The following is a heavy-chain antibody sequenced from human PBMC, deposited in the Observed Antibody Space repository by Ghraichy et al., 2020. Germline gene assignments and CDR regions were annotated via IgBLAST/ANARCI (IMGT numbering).Heavy chain of an antibody. CDR2: INPSGGTT. CDR1: GETFTSYY. Sequence: ASVKVSCKACGETFTSYYMHWVRQAAGQGLEWMGLINPSGGTTSSAQKFQGRVTMTRETSTSTAYMDLGSLRSTDTAMYYCARGCSGCSVDYWGHGTLVTVSS. V-gene: IGHV1-46*03. J-gene: IGHJ4*01. CDR3: ARGCSGCSVDY. D-gene: IGHD6-19*01.